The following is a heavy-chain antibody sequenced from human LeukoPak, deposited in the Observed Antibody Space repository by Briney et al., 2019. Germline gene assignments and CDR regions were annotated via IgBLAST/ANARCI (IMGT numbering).Heavy chain of an antibody. Sequence: PGGSLRLSCAASGFTFSSYSMNWVRQAPGKGLEWVSSISSSSSYIYYADSVKGRFTISRDNAKNSLYLQMNSLRAEDTAVYYCARDQGFPYYFDYWGQGTLVTVSS. V-gene: IGHV3-21*01. J-gene: IGHJ4*02. D-gene: IGHD3-10*01. CDR1: GFTFSSYS. CDR3: ARDQGFPYYFDY. CDR2: ISSSSSYI.